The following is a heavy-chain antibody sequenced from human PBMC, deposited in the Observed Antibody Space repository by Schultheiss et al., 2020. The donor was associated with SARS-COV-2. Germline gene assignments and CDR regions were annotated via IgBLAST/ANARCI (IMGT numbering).Heavy chain of an antibody. Sequence: SETLSLTCTVSGGSISSYYWSWIRQPAGKGLEWIGRIYTSGSTNYNPSLKSRVTISVDTSKNQFSLKLSSVTAADTAVYYCARGGAAPGTGAFDIWGQGTMVTVSS. V-gene: IGHV4-4*07. J-gene: IGHJ3*02. CDR1: GGSISSYY. CDR3: ARGGAAPGTGAFDI. CDR2: IYTSGST. D-gene: IGHD6-25*01.